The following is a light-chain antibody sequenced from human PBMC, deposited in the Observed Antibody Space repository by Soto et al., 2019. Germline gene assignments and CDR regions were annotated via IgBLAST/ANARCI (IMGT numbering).Light chain of an antibody. Sequence: QAVVTQEPSLTVSPGGPVTLTCGSSTGAVTSNHHPYWFQQKAGQAPRTLIYDTSNKPSWTPARFSGSLLGDKAALALSGAQPEGEGQYLCLLPYNAAPVFGGGTKLTVL. V-gene: IGLV7-46*01. CDR2: DTS. CDR1: TGAVTSNHH. J-gene: IGLJ2*01. CDR3: LLPYNAAPV.